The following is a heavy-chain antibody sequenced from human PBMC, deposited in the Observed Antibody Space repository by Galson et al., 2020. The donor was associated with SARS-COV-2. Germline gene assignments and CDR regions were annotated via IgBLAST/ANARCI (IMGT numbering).Heavy chain of an antibody. CDR3: TLNYFYYYMDV. V-gene: IGHV3-15*01. J-gene: IGHJ6*03. CDR1: GFTFTNAW. Sequence: GESLKISCKDSGFTFTNAWMSWVRQAPGRGLEWVGRIKTKTDDETRDYAAPVKGRFTISRDDSKNTLYLQMNGLKTEDTAVYYCTLNYFYYYMDVWGKGTTVTVSS. CDR2: IKTKTDDETR.